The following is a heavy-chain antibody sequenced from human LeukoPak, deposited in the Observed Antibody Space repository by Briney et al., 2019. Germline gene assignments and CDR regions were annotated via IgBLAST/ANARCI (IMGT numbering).Heavy chain of an antibody. CDR3: ARDSHLWFGELFSPHGMDV. CDR1: GFTFSSYA. V-gene: IGHV3-30*04. J-gene: IGHJ6*02. D-gene: IGHD3-10*01. Sequence: PGRSLRLSCAASGFTFSSYAMHWVRQAPGKGLEWVAVISYDGSNKYYADSVKGRFTISRDNSKNSLYLQMNSLRAEDTAVYYCARDSHLWFGELFSPHGMDVWGQGTTVTVSS. CDR2: ISYDGSNK.